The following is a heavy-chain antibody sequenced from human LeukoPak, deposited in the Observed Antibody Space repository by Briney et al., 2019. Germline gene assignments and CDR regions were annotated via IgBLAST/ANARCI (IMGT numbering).Heavy chain of an antibody. CDR3: ARGYCTNGVCYTAFDY. J-gene: IGHJ4*02. V-gene: IGHV1-2*02. CDR2: INPNSGGT. D-gene: IGHD2-8*01. Sequence: GASVKVSCKASGYTFTGYYMHWVRQAPGQGLEWMGWINPNSGGTNYAQKFQGRVTMTRDTSISTAYMELGRLRSDDTAVYYCARGYCTNGVCYTAFDYWGRGTLVTVSS. CDR1: GYTFTGYY.